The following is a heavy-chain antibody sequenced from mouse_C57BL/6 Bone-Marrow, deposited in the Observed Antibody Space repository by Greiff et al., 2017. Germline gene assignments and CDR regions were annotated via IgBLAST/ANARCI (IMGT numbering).Heavy chain of an antibody. V-gene: IGHV1-64*01. CDR2: IHPNSGST. J-gene: IGHJ2*01. CDR3: AREVLSYYFDY. D-gene: IGHD1-1*02. CDR1: GYTFTSYW. Sequence: QVQLQQSGAELVKPGASVKLSCKASGYTFTSYWMHWVKQRPGQGLEWIGMIHPNSGSTNYNEKFKSKATLTVDKSSSTAYMQLSSLTSEDSAVYYCAREVLSYYFDYWGQGTTLTVSS.